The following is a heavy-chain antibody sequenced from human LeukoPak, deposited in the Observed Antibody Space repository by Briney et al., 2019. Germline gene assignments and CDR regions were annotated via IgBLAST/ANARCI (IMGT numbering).Heavy chain of an antibody. CDR2: ISSSGSIT. Sequence: GGSLRLSCVASGFTLSSHNINWVRQAPGKGLEWVSHISSSGSITYYGDSVKGRITISRDNAKNSVSLYMNSLRAEDSAVYYCARPGITAFDIWGKGTMVTVSS. CDR3: ARPGITAFDI. CDR1: GFTLSSHN. D-gene: IGHD3-10*01. J-gene: IGHJ3*02. V-gene: IGHV3-48*01.